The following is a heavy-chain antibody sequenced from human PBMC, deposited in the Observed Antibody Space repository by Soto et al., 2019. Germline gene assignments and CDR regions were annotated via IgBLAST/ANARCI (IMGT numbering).Heavy chain of an antibody. CDR3: TRSITGTTSFDY. V-gene: IGHV3-72*01. CDR1: GFTLSDYY. J-gene: IGHJ4*02. CDR2: SRDKGNSYST. D-gene: IGHD1-7*01. Sequence: EVQLVESGGGLVQPGRSLRLSCAGSGFTLSDYYIDLVRQAPGKGLEWVGRSRDKGNSYSTDYAASVKGRFTISRDASKNSLYLQMNSLKTEDTALYYCTRSITGTTSFDYWGQGTLVTVSS.